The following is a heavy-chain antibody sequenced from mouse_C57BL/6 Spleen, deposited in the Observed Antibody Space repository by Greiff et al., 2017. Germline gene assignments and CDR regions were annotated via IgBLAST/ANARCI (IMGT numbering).Heavy chain of an antibody. J-gene: IGHJ4*01. Sequence: EVHLVEPGGGLVQPGGSMKLSCVASGFTFSNYWMNWVRQSPEKGLEWVAQIRLKSDNYATHYAESVKGRFTISRDDSKSSVYLQMNNLRAEDTGIYYCTEGGAMDYWGQGTSVTVSS. CDR1: GFTFSNYW. CDR2: IRLKSDNYAT. CDR3: TEGGAMDY. V-gene: IGHV6-3*01.